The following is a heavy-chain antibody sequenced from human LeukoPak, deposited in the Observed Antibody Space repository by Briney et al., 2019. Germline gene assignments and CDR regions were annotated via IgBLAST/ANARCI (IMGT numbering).Heavy chain of an antibody. V-gene: IGHV4-59*01. CDR3: ARGTGAYYYL. D-gene: IGHD3-22*01. Sequence: SETLSLTCTVSGXSISDYYWSWIRQPPGKGLEWIGYIYYSGSTKYNPYLKSRVTISIDTSKNQFSLKLSSVTAADTALYYCARGTGAYYYLWGQGTMVTVSS. J-gene: IGHJ3*01. CDR1: GXSISDYY. CDR2: IYYSGST.